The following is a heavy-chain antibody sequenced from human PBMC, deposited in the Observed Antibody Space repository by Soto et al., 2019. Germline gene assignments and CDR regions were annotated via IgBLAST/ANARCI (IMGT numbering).Heavy chain of an antibody. Sequence: PGGSLRLSCAASGFTFSSYAMSWVRQAPGKGLEWVSAISGSGGSTYYADSVKGRFTISRDNSKNTLYLQMNSLRAEDTAVYYCASKGRPRVYYGMDVWGQGTTVTVSS. V-gene: IGHV3-23*01. D-gene: IGHD2-15*01. CDR3: ASKGRPRVYYGMDV. J-gene: IGHJ6*02. CDR1: GFTFSSYA. CDR2: ISGSGGST.